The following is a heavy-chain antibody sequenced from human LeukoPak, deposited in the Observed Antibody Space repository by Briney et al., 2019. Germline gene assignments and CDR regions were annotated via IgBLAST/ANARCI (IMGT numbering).Heavy chain of an antibody. Sequence: PGGSLRLSCTASGFTFSSYWMSWVRQAPGKGLEWVANIRKDGSEKYYVDSVKDRFTISRDNAKKSLYLHMNSLRAEDTAVYYCARDYGGSSPFDYWGQGTLVTASS. CDR2: IRKDGSEK. CDR1: GFTFSSYW. V-gene: IGHV3-7*01. J-gene: IGHJ4*02. CDR3: ARDYGGSSPFDY. D-gene: IGHD4-23*01.